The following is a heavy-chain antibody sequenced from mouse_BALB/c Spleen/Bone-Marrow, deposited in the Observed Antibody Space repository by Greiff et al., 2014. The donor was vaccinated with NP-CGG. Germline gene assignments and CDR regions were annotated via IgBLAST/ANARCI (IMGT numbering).Heavy chain of an antibody. V-gene: IGHV1-7*01. D-gene: IGHD1-1*01. Sequence: VQLQQSGAELAKPGASVKMSCKASGYTSTSYWMHWVKQRPGQGLEWIGYINPSTGYTEYNQKFKDKATLTADKSSSTAYMQLSSLTSEDSAVYYCARGYYGSGLVYWGQGTLVTVSA. CDR2: INPSTGYT. CDR3: ARGYYGSGLVY. J-gene: IGHJ3*01. CDR1: GYTSTSYW.